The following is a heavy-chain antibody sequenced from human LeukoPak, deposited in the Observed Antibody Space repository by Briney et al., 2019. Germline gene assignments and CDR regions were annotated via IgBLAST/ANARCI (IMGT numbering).Heavy chain of an antibody. CDR1: GGSISSYY. Sequence: SETLSLTCTVSGGSISSYYWSWIRQPAGKGLEWIGRIYTSGSTNYNPSLKSRVTMSVDTSKNQFSLKLSSVTAADTAVYYCAREADTAMVTAWFDPWGQGTLVTVSS. V-gene: IGHV4-4*07. J-gene: IGHJ5*02. CDR3: AREADTAMVTAWFDP. CDR2: IYTSGST. D-gene: IGHD5-18*01.